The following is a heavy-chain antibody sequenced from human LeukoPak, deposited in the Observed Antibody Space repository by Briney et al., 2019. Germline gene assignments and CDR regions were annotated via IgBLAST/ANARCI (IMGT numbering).Heavy chain of an antibody. D-gene: IGHD3-22*01. J-gene: IGHJ4*02. CDR2: IYYSGST. V-gene: IGHV4-30-4*08. Sequence: PSETLSLTCTVSGGSITSGDYYWRWIRQPPGKGLEWIRYIYYSGSTYYNPSLKSRVTMSVDTSKNQFSLRLSSVTAADTAVYYCARGGYYYDSSGYYYPFDYWGQGTLVTVSS. CDR1: GGSITSGDYY. CDR3: ARGGYYYDSSGYYYPFDY.